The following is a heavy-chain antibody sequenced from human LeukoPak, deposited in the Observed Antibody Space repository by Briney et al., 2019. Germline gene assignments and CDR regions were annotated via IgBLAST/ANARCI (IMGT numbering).Heavy chain of an antibody. CDR3: AKDASLWFGELSHHYYYYGMDV. V-gene: IGHV3-23*01. Sequence: GGSLRLSCAASGLTFSSYSMNWVRQAPGKGLEWVSAISGSGGSTYYADSVKGRFTISRDNSKNTLYLQMNSLRAEDTAVYYCAKDASLWFGELSHHYYYYGMDVWGQGTTVTVSS. CDR1: GLTFSSYS. CDR2: ISGSGGST. D-gene: IGHD3-10*01. J-gene: IGHJ6*02.